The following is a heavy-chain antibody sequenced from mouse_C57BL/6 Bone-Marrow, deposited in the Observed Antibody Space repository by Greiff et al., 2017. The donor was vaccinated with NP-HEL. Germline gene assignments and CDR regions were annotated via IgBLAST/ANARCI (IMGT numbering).Heavy chain of an antibody. D-gene: IGHD2-4*01. CDR3: ARYHYDYDGFAY. J-gene: IGHJ3*01. Sequence: EVQLVESGPELVKPGASVKMSCKASGYTFTDYNMHWVKQSHGKSLEWIGYINPNNGGTSYNQKFKGKATLTVNKSSSTAYMELRSLTSEDSAVYYCARYHYDYDGFAYWGQGTLVTVSA. CDR2: INPNNGGT. V-gene: IGHV1-22*01. CDR1: GYTFTDYN.